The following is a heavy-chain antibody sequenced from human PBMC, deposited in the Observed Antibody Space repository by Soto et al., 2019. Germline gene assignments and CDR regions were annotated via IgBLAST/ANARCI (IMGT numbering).Heavy chain of an antibody. D-gene: IGHD3-16*02. CDR1: GGSISSSSYY. V-gene: IGHV4-39*01. CDR2: IYYSGST. Sequence: PSETLSLTCTVSGGSISSSSYYWGWIRQPPGKGLEWIGSIYYSGSTYYNPSLKSRVTISVDTSKNQFSLKLSSVTAADTAVYYCASTFGGVIDDFDYWGQGTLVTVSS. J-gene: IGHJ4*02. CDR3: ASTFGGVIDDFDY.